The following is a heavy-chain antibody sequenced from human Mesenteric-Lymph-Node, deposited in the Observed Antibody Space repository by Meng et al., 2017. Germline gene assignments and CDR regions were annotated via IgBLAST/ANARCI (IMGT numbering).Heavy chain of an antibody. CDR1: GFTFSSYS. D-gene: IGHD6-19*01. CDR2: ISSSSSYI. CDR3: ARDRIVRIAVAGTGGDY. V-gene: IGHV3-21*01. J-gene: IGHJ4*02. Sequence: GGSLRLSCAASGFTFSSYSMNWVRQAPGKGLEWVSSISSSSSYIYYADSVKGRFTISRDNAKNSLYLQMNSLRAEDTAVYYCARDRIVRIAVAGTGGDYWGQGTLVTVSS.